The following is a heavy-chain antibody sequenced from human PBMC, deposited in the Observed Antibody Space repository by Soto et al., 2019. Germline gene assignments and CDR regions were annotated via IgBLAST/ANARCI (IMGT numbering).Heavy chain of an antibody. V-gene: IGHV1-18*01. CDR3: ARELYYDFWSGGSP. Sequence: ASVKVSCKASGYTFTSYGISWVRQAPGQGLEWMGWISAYNGNTNYAQKLQGRATMTTDTSTSTAYMELRSLRSDDTAVYYCARELYYDFWSGGSPWGQGTLVTVSS. D-gene: IGHD3-3*01. CDR2: ISAYNGNT. J-gene: IGHJ4*02. CDR1: GYTFTSYG.